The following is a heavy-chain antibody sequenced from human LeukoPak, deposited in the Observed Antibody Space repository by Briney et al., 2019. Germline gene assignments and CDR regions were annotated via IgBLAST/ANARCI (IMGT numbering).Heavy chain of an antibody. V-gene: IGHV3-7*01. D-gene: IGHD1-26*01. CDR2: IKEDGSET. J-gene: IGHJ3*02. Sequence: GVSLRLSCAASGFTLSSYWMTWVRQAPGKGLEWVANIKEDGSETYYVDSVKGRFTISRDNAKNSLYLQMNSLRAEDTAVYYCARRGGSYAFDIWGQGTMVTVSS. CDR3: ARRGGSYAFDI. CDR1: GFTLSSYW.